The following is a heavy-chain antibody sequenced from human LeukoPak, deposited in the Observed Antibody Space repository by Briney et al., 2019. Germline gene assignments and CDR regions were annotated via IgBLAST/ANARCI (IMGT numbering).Heavy chain of an antibody. V-gene: IGHV4-38-2*02. CDR3: ARPSIAAAFDP. D-gene: IGHD6-13*01. CDR2: IYHSGST. CDR1: GYSISSGYY. J-gene: IGHJ5*02. Sequence: SETLSLTCTVSGYSISSGYYWGWIRQPPGKGLEWIGSIYHSGSTYYNPSLKSRVTISVDTSKNQFSLKLSSVTAADTAVYYCARPSIAAAFDPWGQGTLVTVSS.